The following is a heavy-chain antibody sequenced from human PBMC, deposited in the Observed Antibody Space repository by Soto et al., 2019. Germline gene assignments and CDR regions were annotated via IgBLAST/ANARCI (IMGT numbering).Heavy chain of an antibody. CDR1: GFTFSSDS. CDR2: ISSSSSYI. V-gene: IGHV3-21*01. Sequence: ASLRISCPATGFTFSSDSINWGRLAQRKGLEWVSSISSSSSYIYYADSVKGRFTISRDNAKNSLYLQMNSLRAEDTAVYYCARDRGDGYNKGSFDIWGQGTMVTVS. CDR3: ARDRGDGYNKGSFDI. J-gene: IGHJ3*02. D-gene: IGHD3-10*01.